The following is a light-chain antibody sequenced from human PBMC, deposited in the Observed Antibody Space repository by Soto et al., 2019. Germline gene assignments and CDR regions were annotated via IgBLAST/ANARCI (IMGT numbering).Light chain of an antibody. CDR2: GVT. V-gene: IGLV2-23*02. CDR1: NSDVGRFNL. CDR3: CSYATGGTYV. J-gene: IGLJ1*01. Sequence: QSALTQPASVSGSPGQSITISCTGTNSDVGRFNLVSWYQHHPDKAPKLMIFGVTKRPSGVSNRFSGSKSGNTASLTISGLQAEDEADYYCCSYATGGTYVFGTGTKVTV.